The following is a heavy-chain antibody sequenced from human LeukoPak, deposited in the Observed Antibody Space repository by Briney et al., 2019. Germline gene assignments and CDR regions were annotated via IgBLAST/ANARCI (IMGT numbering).Heavy chain of an antibody. Sequence: GGSLRLSCAASGFTFSNYGMSWVRQAPGKGLQWVSAISSSGGSTYYVDSVKGRFTISRDNSKNTLYLQMDSLRAEDTAVYYCAKDRCSNGIGCYYYYMDVWGKGTTVTISS. V-gene: IGHV3-23*01. J-gene: IGHJ6*03. CDR1: GFTFSNYG. D-gene: IGHD2-8*01. CDR2: ISSSGGST. CDR3: AKDRCSNGIGCYYYYMDV.